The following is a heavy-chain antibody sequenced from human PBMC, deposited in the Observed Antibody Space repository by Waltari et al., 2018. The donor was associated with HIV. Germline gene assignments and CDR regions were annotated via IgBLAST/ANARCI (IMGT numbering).Heavy chain of an antibody. CDR1: GGSISSSSYY. J-gene: IGHJ4*02. CDR3: ARLSHYAVFDY. V-gene: IGHV4-39*01. Sequence: QLQLQESGPGLVKPSETLSLTCTVSGGSISSSSYYWGWIRQPPGKGLEWIGSIYYSGSTYYNPSLKSRVTISVDTSKNQFSLKLSSVTAADTAVYYCARLSHYAVFDYWGQGTLVTVSS. D-gene: IGHD2-2*01. CDR2: IYYSGST.